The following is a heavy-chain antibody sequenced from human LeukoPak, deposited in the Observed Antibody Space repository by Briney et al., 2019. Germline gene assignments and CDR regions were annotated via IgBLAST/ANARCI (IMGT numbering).Heavy chain of an antibody. Sequence: PGGSLRLSCAASGFTFSSYAMSWVRQAPGKGLEWVSAISGSGGSTYYADSVKGRFTISRDNSKNTLYLQMNSLRAEDTAVYYCAKGPTVVVAATFYFDYWGQGTLVTVSS. J-gene: IGHJ4*02. D-gene: IGHD2-15*01. CDR2: ISGSGGST. CDR3: AKGPTVVVAATFYFDY. V-gene: IGHV3-23*01. CDR1: GFTFSSYA.